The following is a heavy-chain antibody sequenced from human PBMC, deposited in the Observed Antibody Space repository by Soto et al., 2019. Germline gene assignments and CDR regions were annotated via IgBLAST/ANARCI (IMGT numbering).Heavy chain of an antibody. V-gene: IGHV3-21*01. CDR2: ISSSSSYI. CDR3: AREGSWDDEYYYYYGMDV. CDR1: GFTFSSYS. D-gene: IGHD1-26*01. J-gene: IGHJ6*02. Sequence: GGSLRLSCAASGFTFSSYSMNWVRQAPGKGLEWVSSISSSSSYIYYADSVKGRFTISRDNAKNSLYPQMNSLRAEDTAVYYCAREGSWDDEYYYYYGMDVWGQGTTVTVSS.